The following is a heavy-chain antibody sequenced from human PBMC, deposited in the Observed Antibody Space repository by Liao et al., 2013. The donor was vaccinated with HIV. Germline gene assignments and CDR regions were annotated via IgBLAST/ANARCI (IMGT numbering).Heavy chain of an antibody. V-gene: IGHV4-39*07. J-gene: IGHJ5*02. CDR2: IHYRGST. Sequence: HLQLQESGPGLVKPSETLSLTCTVSGGSITSSSYYWGWIRQPPGKGLEWIGSIHYRGSTYYNPSLKSRVTMSVDTSKNQFSLKLSSVTAADTAVYYCARTDQYYDFWNGYENWFDPWGQGTLVTVSS. D-gene: IGHD3-3*01. CDR3: ARTDQYYDFWNGYENWFDP. CDR1: GGSITSSSYY.